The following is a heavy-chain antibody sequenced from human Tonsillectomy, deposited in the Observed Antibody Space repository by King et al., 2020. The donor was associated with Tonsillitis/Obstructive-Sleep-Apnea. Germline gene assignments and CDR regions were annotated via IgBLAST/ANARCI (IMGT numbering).Heavy chain of an antibody. V-gene: IGHV3-66*01. CDR1: GFTVSSNY. CDR2: IYSGGST. D-gene: IGHD3-3*01. J-gene: IGHJ6*03. Sequence: VQLVESGGGLVQPGGSLRLSCAASGFTVSSNYMSWVRQAPGKGLEWVSVIYSGGSTYYADSVKGRFTISRDNSKNTLYLQMNSLRAEDTAVYYCARGDPDYDFWSWPPYYYYYMDVWGKGTTVTVSS. CDR3: ARGDPDYDFWSWPPYYYYYMDV.